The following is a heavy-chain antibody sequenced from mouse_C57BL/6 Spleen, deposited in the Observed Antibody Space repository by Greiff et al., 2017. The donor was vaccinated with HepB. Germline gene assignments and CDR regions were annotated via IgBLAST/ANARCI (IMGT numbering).Heavy chain of an antibody. CDR2: ISSGGSYT. CDR3: ARQYYYGSSYDWDFDV. V-gene: IGHV5-6*01. CDR1: GFTFSSYG. J-gene: IGHJ1*03. D-gene: IGHD1-1*01. Sequence: EVQLVESGGDLVKPGGSLKLSCAASGFTFSSYGMSWVRQTPDKRLAWVATISSGGSYTYYPDSVKGRYTISRDNAKNTLYLQMSSLKSEDTAIFDCARQYYYGSSYDWDFDVWGTGTTVTVSS.